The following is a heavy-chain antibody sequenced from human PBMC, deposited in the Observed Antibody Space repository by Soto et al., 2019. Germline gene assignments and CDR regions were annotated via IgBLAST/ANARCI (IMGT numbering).Heavy chain of an antibody. CDR3: ARSPEATVPAFDY. CDR1: GGSISSGGYY. Sequence: QVQLQESGPGLVKPSQTLSLTCTVSGGSISSGGYYWSWIRQHPGKGLEWIGYIYYSGSTYYNPSLKSRLTISVDTSKNQFSLNLSSVTAAATAVYYCARSPEATVPAFDYWGQGTLVTVSS. CDR2: IYYSGST. D-gene: IGHD4-17*01. J-gene: IGHJ4*02. V-gene: IGHV4-31*03.